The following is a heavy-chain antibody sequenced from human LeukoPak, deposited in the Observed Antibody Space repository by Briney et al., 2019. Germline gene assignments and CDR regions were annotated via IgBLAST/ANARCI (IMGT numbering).Heavy chain of an antibody. D-gene: IGHD3-16*02. CDR2: MNPNSGNT. J-gene: IGHJ5*02. CDR3: ARGPLVRLPSSFDP. V-gene: IGHV1-8*01. CDR1: GYTFTSYD. Sequence: ASVKVSCKASGYTFTSYDINWVRQATGRGLEWMGWMNPNSGNTGSAQRFQGRVTMTRDTSISTAYMELSSLTSEDTAVYYCARGPLVRLPSSFDPWGQGTLVTVFS.